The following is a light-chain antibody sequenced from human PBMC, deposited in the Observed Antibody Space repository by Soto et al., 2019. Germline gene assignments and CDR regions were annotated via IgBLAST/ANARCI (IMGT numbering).Light chain of an antibody. CDR3: AAWDDSLNGYV. J-gene: IGLJ1*01. CDR2: SNN. V-gene: IGLV1-44*01. Sequence: QSVLTQPPSAYGTPGQRVTISCSGSSSNIGSNTVNWYQQLPGTAPKLLIYSNNQRPSGVPDRFSGSKSGTSASLAISGLQSEYEADYYCAAWDDSLNGYVFGTGTKVTVL. CDR1: SSNIGSNT.